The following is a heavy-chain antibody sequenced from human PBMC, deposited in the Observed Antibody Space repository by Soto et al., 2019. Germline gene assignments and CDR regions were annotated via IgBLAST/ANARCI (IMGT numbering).Heavy chain of an antibody. D-gene: IGHD2-8*02. J-gene: IGHJ4*02. CDR3: ASSVLVTSTMNYFDL. CDR2: IYPDDSDT. Sequence: RGESLKISCQASGYSFSNFWIAWVRQMPGEGLEWLGIIYPDDSDTRYSPSFLGQVTISADKSIKTTYLQWSSLKASDTAIYFCASSVLVTSTMNYFDLWGQGTQVTVSS. CDR1: GYSFSNFW. V-gene: IGHV5-51*01.